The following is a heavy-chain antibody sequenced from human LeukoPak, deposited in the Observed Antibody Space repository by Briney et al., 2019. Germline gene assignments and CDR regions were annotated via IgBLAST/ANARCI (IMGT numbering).Heavy chain of an antibody. D-gene: IGHD2-21*02. J-gene: IGHJ4*02. Sequence: GGSLRLSCAASGFTMSDSYMSWVRQAPGKGLEWVSVIYTGGITYYADSVKGRFTVSRDDSKNTLSLQMNSLRAEDTSIYYCARDRVTSRYYYFDDWGQGTLVTVSS. CDR1: GFTMSDSY. CDR2: IYTGGIT. CDR3: ARDRVTSRYYYFDD. V-gene: IGHV3-66*01.